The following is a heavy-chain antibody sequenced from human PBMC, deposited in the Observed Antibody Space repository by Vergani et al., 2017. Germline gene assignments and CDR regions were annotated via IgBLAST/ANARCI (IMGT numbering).Heavy chain of an antibody. D-gene: IGHD1-26*01. Sequence: EVQLLESGGGLVQPGGSLRLSCAASGFTFSSYAMSWVRPAPGKGLEWVSAISGSGGSTYYAASVKGRFTISRDNSKNTLYLQMNSLRAEDTAVYYCAKKRSAATNNGDDYWGQGTLVTVSS. CDR2: ISGSGGST. V-gene: IGHV3-23*01. CDR3: AKKRSAATNNGDDY. J-gene: IGHJ4*02. CDR1: GFTFSSYA.